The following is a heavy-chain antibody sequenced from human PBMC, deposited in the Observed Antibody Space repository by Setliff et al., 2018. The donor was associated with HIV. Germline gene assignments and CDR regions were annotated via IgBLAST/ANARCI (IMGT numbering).Heavy chain of an antibody. J-gene: IGHJ6*03. CDR3: ARGGIGDYYYYMDV. CDR2: IYYSGST. D-gene: IGHD3-10*01. CDR1: GGSISSHY. Sequence: NPSETLSLTCTVSGGSISSHYWSWIRQPPGKGLEWIGYIYYSGSTNYNPSLKSRVTISVDTSKNQFSLKLSSVTAADTAVYYCARGGIGDYYYYMDVWGKGTTVTVSS. V-gene: IGHV4-59*11.